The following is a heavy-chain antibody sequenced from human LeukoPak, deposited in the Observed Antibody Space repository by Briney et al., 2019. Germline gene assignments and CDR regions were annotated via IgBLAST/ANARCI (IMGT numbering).Heavy chain of an antibody. CDR1: GGTFSGYA. J-gene: IGHJ6*04. V-gene: IGHV1-69*13. CDR3: ARSADSSSGYYYYGMDV. Sequence: SVKVSCKASGGTFSGYAITWVRQAPGQGLEWMGGIIPIFGTANYAQKFQGRVAITADESTSTAYMELSSLRSEDTAVYYCARSADSSSGYYYYGMDVWGKGTTVTVSS. D-gene: IGHD6-13*01. CDR2: IIPIFGTA.